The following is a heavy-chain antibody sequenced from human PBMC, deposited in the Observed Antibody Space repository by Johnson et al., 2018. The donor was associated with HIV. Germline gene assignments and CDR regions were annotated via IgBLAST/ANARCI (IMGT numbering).Heavy chain of an antibody. CDR2: INWNGGTT. CDR1: GFTFDNYG. V-gene: IGHV3-20*04. D-gene: IGHD3-16*01. CDR3: ARDRWGSSMRSDAFDI. Sequence: VQLVESGGTVVRPGGSLRLSCAASGFTFDNYGMSWVRQAPGKGLEWVSGINWNGGTTGYADSVKGRFTISRDNSKNMLYLQMNSLRAEDTAVYYCARDRWGSSMRSDAFDIWGQGTMVTVSS. J-gene: IGHJ3*02.